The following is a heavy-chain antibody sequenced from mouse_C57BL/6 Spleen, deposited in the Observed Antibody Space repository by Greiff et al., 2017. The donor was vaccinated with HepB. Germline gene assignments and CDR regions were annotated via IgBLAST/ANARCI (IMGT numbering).Heavy chain of an antibody. J-gene: IGHJ2*01. CDR2: ISSGGDYI. CDR1: GFTFSSYA. CDR3: TREGYYHYFDY. D-gene: IGHD2-3*01. V-gene: IGHV5-9-1*02. Sequence: DVMLVESGEGLVKPGGSLKLSCAASGFTFSSYAMSWVRQTPEKRLEWVAYISSGGDYIYYADTVKGRFTISRDNARNTLYLQMSSLKSEDTAMYYCTREGYYHYFDYWGQGTTLTVSS.